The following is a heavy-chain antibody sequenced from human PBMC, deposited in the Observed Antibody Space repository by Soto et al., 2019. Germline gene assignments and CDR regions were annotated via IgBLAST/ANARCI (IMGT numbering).Heavy chain of an antibody. Sequence: TLSLTCTVSGGSISSGDYYWCWIRQPPGKGLEWIGYIYYSGSTYYNPSLKSRVTISVDTSKNQFSLKLSSVTAADTAVYYCARSYCSGGSCWKYYFDYWGQGTLVTVSS. CDR1: GGSISSGDYY. CDR3: ARSYCSGGSCWKYYFDY. D-gene: IGHD2-15*01. V-gene: IGHV4-30-4*01. J-gene: IGHJ4*02. CDR2: IYYSGST.